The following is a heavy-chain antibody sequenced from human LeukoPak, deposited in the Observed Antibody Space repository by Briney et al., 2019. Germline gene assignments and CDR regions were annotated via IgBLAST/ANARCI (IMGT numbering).Heavy chain of an antibody. Sequence: GVLRLSCAASGFTFSSYEMNWVRQAPGKGLEWVSYISSSGSTIYYADSVKGRFTISRDNAKNSLYLQMNSLRAEDTAVYYCARDRPGGGATDYWGQGTLVTVSS. CDR3: ARDRPGGGATDY. CDR2: ISSSGSTI. CDR1: GFTFSSYE. D-gene: IGHD1-26*01. J-gene: IGHJ4*02. V-gene: IGHV3-48*03.